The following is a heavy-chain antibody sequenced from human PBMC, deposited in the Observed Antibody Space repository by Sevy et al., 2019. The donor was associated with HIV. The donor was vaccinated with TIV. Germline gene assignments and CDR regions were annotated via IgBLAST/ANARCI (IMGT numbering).Heavy chain of an antibody. V-gene: IGHV4-59*01. D-gene: IGHD3-16*01. J-gene: IGHJ6*02. CDR1: GGTINSYF. CDR3: ARRVVGEPYYYGMDV. Sequence: SETLSLMCSVHGGTINSYFWNWIRQPPGKGLEWIGNIYYSGTTKYNPSLKSRVTMSVDTSKNQFSLRLTSVTAADTAVYYCARRVVGEPYYYGMDVWGQGTTVTVSS. CDR2: IYYSGTT.